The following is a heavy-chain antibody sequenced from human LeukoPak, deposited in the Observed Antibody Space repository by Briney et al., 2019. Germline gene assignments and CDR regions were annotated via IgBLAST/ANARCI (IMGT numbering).Heavy chain of an antibody. CDR2: ISGRSGRT. D-gene: IGHD4-17*01. J-gene: IGHJ4*02. CDR1: GFTFSSYE. Sequence: GGSLRLSCAASGFTFSSYEMNWVRQTPGKGLEWVSAISGRSGRTYYADSVKGRFSISRDNSKNTLYLQMNSLRAEDTAVYYCAKERGYSGDPQDFDYWGQGTLVTVSS. CDR3: AKERGYSGDPQDFDY. V-gene: IGHV3-23*01.